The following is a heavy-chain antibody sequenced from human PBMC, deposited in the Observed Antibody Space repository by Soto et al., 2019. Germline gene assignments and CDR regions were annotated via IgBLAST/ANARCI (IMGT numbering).Heavy chain of an antibody. V-gene: IGHV4-39*01. CDR1: GGSISSSSYY. CDR2: IYYSGST. J-gene: IGHJ6*03. CDR3: ARQMYYYGSGGKAKWYYYYYMDV. Sequence: PSETLSLTCTVSGGSISSSSYYWGWIRQPPGKGLEWIGSIYYSGSTYYNPSLKSRVTISVDTSKNQFSLKLSSVTAADTAVYYCARQMYYYGSGGKAKWYYYYYMDVWGKGTTVTVSS. D-gene: IGHD3-10*01.